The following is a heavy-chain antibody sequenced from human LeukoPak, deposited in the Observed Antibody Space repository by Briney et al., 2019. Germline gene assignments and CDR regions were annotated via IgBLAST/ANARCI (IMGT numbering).Heavy chain of an antibody. CDR2: IIPIFGTA. V-gene: IGHV1-69*05. CDR1: GGTFSSYA. Sequence: ASVKVPCKASGGTFSSYAISWVRQAPGQGLEWMGGIIPIFGTANYAQKFQGRVTITTDESTSTAYMELSSLRSEDTAVYYCARDLTINYDFWSGYYRPNWFDPWGQGTLVTVSS. D-gene: IGHD3-3*01. CDR3: ARDLTINYDFWSGYYRPNWFDP. J-gene: IGHJ5*02.